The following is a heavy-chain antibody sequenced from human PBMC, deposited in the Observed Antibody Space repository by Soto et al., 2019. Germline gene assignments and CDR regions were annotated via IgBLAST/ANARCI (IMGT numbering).Heavy chain of an antibody. Sequence: QVQLVQSGAEVKKPGSSVKVSCKASGGTFSSFTISWVRQAPGQGLEWMGGIIPIYGTANYAQKVQGRVTITADASTRTAYMELSSLRSEDPGVYYCAKDRRADWESYYEYARDVWGEGTTVTVSS. CDR3: AKDRRADWESYYEYARDV. V-gene: IGHV1-69*01. CDR2: IIPIYGTA. D-gene: IGHD1-26*01. CDR1: GGTFSSFT. J-gene: IGHJ6*04.